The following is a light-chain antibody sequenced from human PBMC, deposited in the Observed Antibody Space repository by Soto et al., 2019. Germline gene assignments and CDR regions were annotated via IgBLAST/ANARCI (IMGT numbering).Light chain of an antibody. CDR2: GAS. CDR1: QGIGTW. Sequence: DVQVTQSPSFVSASVGDRVTITCWASQGIGTWLAWYQQKPGKAPNLLIYGASNLQSGVPPRFSGSGLGTQFTLTIFSLQPEDFATYYCQQTNSFPITFGQGTRVEI. J-gene: IGKJ5*01. CDR3: QQTNSFPIT. V-gene: IGKV1D-12*01.